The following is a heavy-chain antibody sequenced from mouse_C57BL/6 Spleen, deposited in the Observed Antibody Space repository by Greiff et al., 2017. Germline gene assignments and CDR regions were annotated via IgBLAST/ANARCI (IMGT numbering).Heavy chain of an antibody. V-gene: IGHV1-61*01. CDR1: GYTFTSYW. J-gene: IGHJ2*01. CDR3: ARRGTTVVAPGYFDY. D-gene: IGHD1-1*01. Sequence: VQLQQPGAELVRPGSSVKLSCKASGYTFTSYWMDWVKQRPGQGLEWIGNIYPSDSETHYNQKFKDKATLTVDKSSSTAYMQLSSLTSEDSAVYYCARRGTTVVAPGYFDYWGQGTTLTVSS. CDR2: IYPSDSET.